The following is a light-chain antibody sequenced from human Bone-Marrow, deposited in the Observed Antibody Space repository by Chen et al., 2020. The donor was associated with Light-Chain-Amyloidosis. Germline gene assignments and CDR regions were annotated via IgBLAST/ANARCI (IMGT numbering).Light chain of an antibody. CDR1: DLPTKY. V-gene: IGLV3-25*03. CDR2: RDT. Sequence: SYELTQPPSVSVSPGQTARITCSGDDLPTKYAYWYQQKPGQAPVLVIHRDTERPSGISERFSGSSSVTTATLTISGVQAEDEADYHCQSADSSGTYEVIFGGETKLTVL. CDR3: QSADSSGTYEVI. J-gene: IGLJ2*01.